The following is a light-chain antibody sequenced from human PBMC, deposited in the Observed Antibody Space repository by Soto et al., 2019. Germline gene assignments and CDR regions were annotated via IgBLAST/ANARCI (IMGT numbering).Light chain of an antibody. Sequence: ELVLTQSPSTLSLSPGERATLSRRASQSVSSSYLAWYQQKPGQAPRLLIYAASNRATGIPDRFSGSGSGTDFTLTISRLEPEDFAVYYCQQRSNWRDTFGQGTRLEIK. V-gene: IGKV3D-20*02. J-gene: IGKJ5*01. CDR2: AAS. CDR1: QSVSSSY. CDR3: QQRSNWRDT.